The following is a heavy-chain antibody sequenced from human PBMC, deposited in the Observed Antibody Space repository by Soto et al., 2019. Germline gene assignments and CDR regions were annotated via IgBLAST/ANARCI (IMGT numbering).Heavy chain of an antibody. CDR2: IYYSGST. V-gene: IGHV4-39*07. Sequence: PSETLSLTCTVSGGSISSSSYYWGWIRQPPGKGLEWIGSIYYSGSTYYNPSLKSRVTISVDRSKNQFSLKLSSVTAADTAVYYCARERERYCSGGSCQQGWFDPWGQGTLVTVSS. CDR1: GGSISSSSYY. CDR3: ARERERYCSGGSCQQGWFDP. D-gene: IGHD2-15*01. J-gene: IGHJ5*02.